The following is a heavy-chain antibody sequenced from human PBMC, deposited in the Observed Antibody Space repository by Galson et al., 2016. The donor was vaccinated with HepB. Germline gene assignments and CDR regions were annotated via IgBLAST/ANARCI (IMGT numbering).Heavy chain of an antibody. CDR1: GFTFKDAW. CDR3: TTRQTKLAYCGGDCMSNAFDI. D-gene: IGHD2-21*02. J-gene: IGHJ3*02. Sequence: SLRLSCAASGFTFKDAWMNWVRQPPGKGLEWVGLVKNKPDGGTAHYAAPVKGRFTIPRDDSKNTLNLQMNSLKTEDTAVYYCTTRQTKLAYCGGDCMSNAFDIWGQGTMVAVSS. V-gene: IGHV3-15*07. CDR2: VKNKPDGGTA.